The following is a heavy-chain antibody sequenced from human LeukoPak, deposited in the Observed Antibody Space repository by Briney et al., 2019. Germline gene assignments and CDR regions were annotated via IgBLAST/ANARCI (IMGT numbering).Heavy chain of an antibody. V-gene: IGHV3-11*01. Sequence: GGSLRLSCAASGFIFSDYYMSWIRQAPGKGLEWVSYISSSGSTIYYADSVKGRFTISRDNAKNSLYLQMNSLRAEDTAVYYCAREYDYVWGSYRGGFDYWGQGTLVTVSS. J-gene: IGHJ4*02. CDR3: AREYDYVWGSYRGGFDY. CDR1: GFIFSDYY. D-gene: IGHD3-16*02. CDR2: ISSSGSTI.